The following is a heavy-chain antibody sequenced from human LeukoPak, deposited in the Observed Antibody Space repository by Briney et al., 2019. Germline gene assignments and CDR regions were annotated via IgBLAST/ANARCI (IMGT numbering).Heavy chain of an antibody. J-gene: IGHJ4*02. CDR2: ISGSGGST. D-gene: IGHD6-13*01. CDR3: ARAGAAAGLDY. CDR1: GFTFSSYA. V-gene: IGHV3-23*01. Sequence: GGSLRLSCAASGFTFSSYAMSWVRQAPGKGLEWVSAISGSGGSTYYADSVKGRFTISRDNAKNSLYLQMNSLRAEDTAVYYCARAGAAAGLDYWGQGTLVTVSS.